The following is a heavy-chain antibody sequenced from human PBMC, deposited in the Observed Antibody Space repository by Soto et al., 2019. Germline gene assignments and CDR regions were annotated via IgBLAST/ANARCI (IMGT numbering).Heavy chain of an antibody. CDR1: GFTFSSYS. V-gene: IGHV3-48*01. J-gene: IGHJ4*02. CDR2: ISSSSSTI. Sequence: PGVSLRLSCAASGFTFSSYSMNWVRQAPGKGLEWVSYISSSSSTIYYADSVKGRFTISRDNAKNSLYLQMNSLRAEDTAVYYCARDSPYTAMVTAIGYWGQGTLVTVSS. CDR3: ARDSPYTAMVTAIGY. D-gene: IGHD5-18*01.